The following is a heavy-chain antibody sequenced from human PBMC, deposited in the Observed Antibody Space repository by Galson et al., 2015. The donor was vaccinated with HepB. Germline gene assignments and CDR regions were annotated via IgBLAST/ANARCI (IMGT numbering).Heavy chain of an antibody. Sequence: SVKVSCKASGGTFSSYAISWARQAPGQGLEWMGGIIPIFGTANYAQKFQGRVTITADESTSTAYMELSSLRSEDTAVYYCASCIYSSSSGSYYYYYMDVWGKGTTVTVSS. V-gene: IGHV1-69*13. CDR1: GGTFSSYA. D-gene: IGHD6-6*01. CDR3: ASCIYSSSSGSYYYYYMDV. J-gene: IGHJ6*03. CDR2: IIPIFGTA.